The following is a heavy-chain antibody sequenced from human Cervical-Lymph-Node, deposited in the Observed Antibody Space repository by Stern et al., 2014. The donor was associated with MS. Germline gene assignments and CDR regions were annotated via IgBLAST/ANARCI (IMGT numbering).Heavy chain of an antibody. J-gene: IGHJ4*02. V-gene: IGHV1-2*02. CDR1: GYTFTGYY. D-gene: IGHD6-19*01. Sequence: VQLVESGAEVKKPGASVKVSCKASGYTFTGYYMHWVRQAPGQGLEWMGWINPNSGGTNYAQKFQGRVTMTRDTSISTAYMELSRLRSDDTAVYYCARAARKDSSGWRTDYWGQGTLVTVSS. CDR3: ARAARKDSSGWRTDY. CDR2: INPNSGGT.